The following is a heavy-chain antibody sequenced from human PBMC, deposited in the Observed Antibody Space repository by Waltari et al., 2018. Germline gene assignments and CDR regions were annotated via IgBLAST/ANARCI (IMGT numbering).Heavy chain of an antibody. D-gene: IGHD4-17*01. CDR2: IYYSGST. V-gene: IGHV4-39*07. J-gene: IGHJ4*02. Sequence: QLQLQESGPGLVKPSETLSLTCPVSGVSISSSTYYWGCIRRPPGKGLECIGSIYYSGSTYYNPSLKSRVTISVDTSKNQFSLKLSSVTAADTAVYYCARDKDGDYGHWGQGTLVTVSS. CDR1: GVSISSSTYY. CDR3: ARDKDGDYGH.